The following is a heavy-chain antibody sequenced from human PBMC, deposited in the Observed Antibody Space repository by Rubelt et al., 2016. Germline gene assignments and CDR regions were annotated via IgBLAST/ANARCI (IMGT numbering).Heavy chain of an antibody. CDR1: GFTYTYST. J-gene: IGHJ4*02. CDR3: AKGHSNLDY. Sequence: ASGFTYTYSTMTWVRQAPGKGLEWVSAISGNGGSTHYADSVRGRFTISRDNSRNTLYLQMNSLRAEDTAVYYCAKGHSNLDYWSQGTLVTVSS. D-gene: IGHD6-13*01. CDR2: ISGNGGST. V-gene: IGHV3-23*01.